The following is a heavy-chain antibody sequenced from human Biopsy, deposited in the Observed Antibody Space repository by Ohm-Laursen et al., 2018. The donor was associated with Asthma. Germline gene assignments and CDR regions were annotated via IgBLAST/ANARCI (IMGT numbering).Heavy chain of an antibody. V-gene: IGHV3-30-3*01. CDR3: ARDLHPTNHLGELSEGFDY. Sequence: SLRLSCAASGFTFSTYAMHWVRRAPGKGLEWVAVISYDGSNKYYADSVKGRFTISRDNSKNTLYLQMNSLRAGDTAVYYCARDLHPTNHLGELSEGFDYWGQGTLVTVSS. CDR1: GFTFSTYA. J-gene: IGHJ4*02. D-gene: IGHD3-16*02. CDR2: ISYDGSNK.